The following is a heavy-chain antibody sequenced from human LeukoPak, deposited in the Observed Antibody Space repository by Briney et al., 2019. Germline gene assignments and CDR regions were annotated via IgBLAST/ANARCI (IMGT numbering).Heavy chain of an antibody. V-gene: IGHV3-23*01. J-gene: IGHJ4*02. Sequence: PGGSLRLSWAASGFTFSSYAMSWVRQAPGKGLEWVSAISGSGGSTYYADSVKGRFTISRDNSRNTLYLQMNSLRAEDTAVYYCAKDDRWLQFCCWGQGTLVTVSA. CDR3: AKDDRWLQFCC. D-gene: IGHD5-24*01. CDR1: GFTFSSYA. CDR2: ISGSGGST.